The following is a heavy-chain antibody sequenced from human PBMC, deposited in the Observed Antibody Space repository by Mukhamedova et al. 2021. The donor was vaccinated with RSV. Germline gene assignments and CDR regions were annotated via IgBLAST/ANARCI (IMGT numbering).Heavy chain of an antibody. J-gene: IGHJ4*02. V-gene: IGHV4-31*02. Sequence: GGYYWSWIRRHPGKGLEWIGYIYYSGGTYYNPSLKSRVTISVDTSKNQFSLKLSSVTAADTAVYYCARDRGGYGDYDYWGQGTL. CDR2: IYYSGGT. D-gene: IGHD4-17*01. CDR1: GGYY. CDR3: ARDRGGYGDYDY.